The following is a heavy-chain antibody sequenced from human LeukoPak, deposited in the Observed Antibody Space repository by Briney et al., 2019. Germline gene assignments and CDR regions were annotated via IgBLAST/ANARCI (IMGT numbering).Heavy chain of an antibody. CDR3: ASHGVTMEEHFQQ. D-gene: IGHD3-10*01. CDR1: GFTFSNYA. V-gene: IGHV3-23*01. Sequence: GGSLRLSCAASGFTFSNYAMTWVRQAPGKGLEWVSAIRGGGRSTYYADSVKGRFTISGDNSKNTLYLQMNSLRVEDTAVYYCASHGVTMEEHFQQWGQGTLVTVSS. J-gene: IGHJ1*01. CDR2: IRGGGRST.